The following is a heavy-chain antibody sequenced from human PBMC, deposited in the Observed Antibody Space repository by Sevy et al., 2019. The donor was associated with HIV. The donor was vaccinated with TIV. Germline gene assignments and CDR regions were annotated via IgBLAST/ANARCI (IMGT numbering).Heavy chain of an antibody. CDR2: ISYDGNK. J-gene: IGHJ4*02. D-gene: IGHD6-6*01. CDR3: AKEMNSSSSY. Sequence: GGSLRLSCTASGFNFNTYGMHWVRQAPGKGLEWLAIISYDGNKYYADSVEGRFTISRDNSKNTLYLQMNSLRAEDTAVYYCAKEMNSSSSYWGQGTLVTVSS. CDR1: GFNFNTYG. V-gene: IGHV3-30*18.